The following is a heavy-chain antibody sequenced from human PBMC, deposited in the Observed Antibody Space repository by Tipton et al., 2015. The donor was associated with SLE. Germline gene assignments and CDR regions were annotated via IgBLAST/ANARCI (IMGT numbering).Heavy chain of an antibody. Sequence: PGLVKPSQTLSLTCAISGDIVSSTSASWNWIRQSPSRGLEWLGRTYYRSEWYTTYALSVKSRIIINADTSKNQFFLQLNSVTPEDTAIYYCAKGGRDGATINWFDPWGQGTQVTVSS. CDR2: TYYRSEWYT. CDR1: GDIVSSTSAS. CDR3: AKGGRDGATINWFDP. J-gene: IGHJ5*02. D-gene: IGHD1-26*01. V-gene: IGHV6-1*01.